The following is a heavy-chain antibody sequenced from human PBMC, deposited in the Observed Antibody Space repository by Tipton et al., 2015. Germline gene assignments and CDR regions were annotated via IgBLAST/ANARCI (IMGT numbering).Heavy chain of an antibody. CDR1: GGSVSSHNYY. CDR3: ARHKDSGTYPLDY. Sequence: TLSLTCTVSGGSVSSHNYYWSWIRQPPGTGLEWIGYISYSGSTNYNPSLKSRVTISLDTSKNQFSLKLSSVTAADTAVYFCARHKDSGTYPLDYWGQGTLVTVSS. CDR2: ISYSGST. V-gene: IGHV4-61*01. D-gene: IGHD3-10*01. J-gene: IGHJ4*02.